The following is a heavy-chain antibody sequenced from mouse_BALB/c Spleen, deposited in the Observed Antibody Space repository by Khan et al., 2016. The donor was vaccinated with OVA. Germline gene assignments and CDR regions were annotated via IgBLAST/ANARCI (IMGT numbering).Heavy chain of an antibody. Sequence: EVKLLESGPGLVKPSQSLSLTCTVTGYSITTDYAWNWIRQFPGNKLEWMGFISYNGNTKYNPSLKSRISITRDTSKNQFFLQLKSVTTEDTDRYYCARVYGGDFDYWGQGTTLTVSS. D-gene: IGHD1-1*01. CDR1: GYSITTDYA. V-gene: IGHV3-2*02. CDR3: ARVYGGDFDY. CDR2: ISYNGNT. J-gene: IGHJ2*01.